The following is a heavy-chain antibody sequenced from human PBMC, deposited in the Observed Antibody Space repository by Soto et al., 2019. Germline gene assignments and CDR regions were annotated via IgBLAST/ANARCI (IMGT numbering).Heavy chain of an antibody. J-gene: IGHJ4*02. Sequence: RYLRLPCAASGFTFSIEWMSWVRQAPGKGLEWVANIKQDGSEKYYVDSVKGRFTISRDNAKNSLSLQMNSLRAEDTAVYYCAREYGSGWYFDYWGQGTLVTVSS. CDR2: IKQDGSEK. V-gene: IGHV3-7*01. CDR1: GFTFSIEW. D-gene: IGHD6-19*01. CDR3: AREYGSGWYFDY.